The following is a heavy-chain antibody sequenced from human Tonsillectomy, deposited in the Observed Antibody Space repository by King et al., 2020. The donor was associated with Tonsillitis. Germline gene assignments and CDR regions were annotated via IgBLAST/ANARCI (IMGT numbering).Heavy chain of an antibody. CDR1: GFTFTSYW. CDR3: ARSGSAWFHYYYGMDV. D-gene: IGHD6-19*01. Sequence: VQLVESGGGLVQPGGSLRLSCVASGFTFTSYWMSWVRQAPGKGLEWVASIKQDGSEKYYVDSVKGRFTISRDNAKNSLYLQMNSLRAEDTAVYYCARSGSAWFHYYYGMDVWGQGTTVTVSS. V-gene: IGHV3-7*01. J-gene: IGHJ6*02. CDR2: IKQDGSEK.